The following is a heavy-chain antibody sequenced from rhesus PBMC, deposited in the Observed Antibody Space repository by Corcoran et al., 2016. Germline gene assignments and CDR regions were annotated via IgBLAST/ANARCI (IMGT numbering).Heavy chain of an antibody. Sequence: QVQLQESGPGVVKPSETLSLTCAVSGYSISSGYDWSWIRQPPGKGLEWIGYIYGSSGSTNYNPSLKNRVTISKDTSKNQCSLKRSSVTAADTAVYYCARRAFIAAAGTLFDYWGQGVLVTVSS. D-gene: IGHD6-25*01. CDR3: ARRAFIAAAGTLFDY. J-gene: IGHJ4*01. V-gene: IGHV4-76*01. CDR2: IYGSSGST. CDR1: GYSISSGYD.